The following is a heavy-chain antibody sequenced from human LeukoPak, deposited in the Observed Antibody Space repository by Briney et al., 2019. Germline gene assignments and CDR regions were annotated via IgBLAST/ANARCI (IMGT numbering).Heavy chain of an antibody. Sequence: SETLSLTCTVSGGSINSGNYFWTWIRQHPGKGLEWIGYIHYTESTHYNPSLKTRSTISLDTSKNEFSLKLGSVTAADTAVYYCARVHHERLRLDVWGQGTTVTVSS. CDR2: IHYTEST. V-gene: IGHV4-31*03. D-gene: IGHD2-21*02. CDR3: ARVHHERLRLDV. J-gene: IGHJ6*02. CDR1: GGSINSGNYF.